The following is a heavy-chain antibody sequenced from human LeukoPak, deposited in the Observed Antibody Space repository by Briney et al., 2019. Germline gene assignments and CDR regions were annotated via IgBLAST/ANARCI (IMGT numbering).Heavy chain of an antibody. Sequence: ASVKVSCTASGYTFTSYDINWVRQATGQGLEWMGWMNPNSGNTGYAQKFQGRVTITRNTSISTAYMELSSLRSEDTAVYYCARVRYSGSYYHDYWGQGTLVTVSS. CDR3: ARVRYSGSYYHDY. CDR1: GYTFTSYD. J-gene: IGHJ4*02. CDR2: MNPNSGNT. D-gene: IGHD1-26*01. V-gene: IGHV1-8*03.